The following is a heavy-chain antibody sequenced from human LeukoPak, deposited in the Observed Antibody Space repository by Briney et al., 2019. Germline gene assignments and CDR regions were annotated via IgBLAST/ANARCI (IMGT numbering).Heavy chain of an antibody. J-gene: IGHJ4*02. V-gene: IGHV3-11*01. CDR1: GFTFDNYA. Sequence: PGGSLRLSCAASGFTFDNYAMSWVRQAPGKGLEWVSYIASSGSTIYYADSVKGRFTISRDNAKNSLYLQVNSLRVEDTAVYYCVRALPSARVYFDFWGQGTLVTVSS. CDR3: VRALPSARVYFDF. CDR2: IASSGSTI. D-gene: IGHD2-2*01.